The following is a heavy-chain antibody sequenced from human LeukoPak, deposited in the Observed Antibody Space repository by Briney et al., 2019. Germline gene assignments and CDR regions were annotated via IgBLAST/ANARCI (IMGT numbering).Heavy chain of an antibody. D-gene: IGHD1-26*01. CDR2: PSGSGGST. CDR3: AKYELGATGVDY. J-gene: IGHJ4*02. Sequence: GGSLRLSCAASGFTFSIYAMSWVRQAPGKGLEWVSSPSGSGGSTYYADSVKGRFTISRDNSKNTLYLQMNSLRAEDTALYYCAKYELGATGVDYWGQGTLVTVSS. V-gene: IGHV3-23*01. CDR1: GFTFSIYA.